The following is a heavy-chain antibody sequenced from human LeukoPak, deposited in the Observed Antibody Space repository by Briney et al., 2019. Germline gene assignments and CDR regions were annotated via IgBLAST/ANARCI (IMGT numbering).Heavy chain of an antibody. D-gene: IGHD1-1*01. CDR3: ARATAGTTLFEGIDY. Sequence: SETLSLTCTVSGVSISSSNSYWGWIRQPPGKGLEWIGSIYHSGSTYYNPSLKSRVTISVDTSKNQFSLKLSSVTAADTAVYYCARATAGTTLFEGIDYWGQGTLVTVSS. J-gene: IGHJ4*02. CDR1: GVSISSSNSY. V-gene: IGHV4-39*07. CDR2: IYHSGST.